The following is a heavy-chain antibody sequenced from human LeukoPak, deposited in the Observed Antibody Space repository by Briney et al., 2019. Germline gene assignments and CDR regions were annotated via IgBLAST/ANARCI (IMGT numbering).Heavy chain of an antibody. CDR1: GFTFSSYW. CDR2: IKQDGSEK. Sequence: GGSLRLSCAASGFTFSSYWMSWVRQAPGKGLEWVANIKQDGSEKYYVDSVKGRFTISRDIAKNSLYLQMNSLRAEDTAVYYCARVPAVAGINLYYFDYWGQGTLVTVSS. D-gene: IGHD6-19*01. V-gene: IGHV3-7*01. J-gene: IGHJ4*02. CDR3: ARVPAVAGINLYYFDY.